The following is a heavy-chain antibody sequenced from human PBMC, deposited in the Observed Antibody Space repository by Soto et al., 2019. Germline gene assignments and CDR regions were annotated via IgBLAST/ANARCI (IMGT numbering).Heavy chain of an antibody. J-gene: IGHJ3*02. CDR2: IYWDDDK. D-gene: IGHD3-16*01. CDR1: GFSLSTSGVG. CDR3: XHRRGLRXXXXXPNDAFDI. Sequence: QITLKESGPTLVKPTQTLTLTCTFSGFSLSTSGVGVGWIRQPPGKALEWLALIYWDDDKRYSPSLKSRLTNXKXXXXXXXXXXXXXXXXXXXXXXXXXHRRGLRXXXXXPNDAFDILGQGTMVTVSS. V-gene: IGHV2-5*02.